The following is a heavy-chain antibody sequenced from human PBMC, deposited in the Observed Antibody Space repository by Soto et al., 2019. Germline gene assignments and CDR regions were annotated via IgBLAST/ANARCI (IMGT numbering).Heavy chain of an antibody. CDR1: GTIFSSYT. D-gene: IGHD3-16*01. CDR2: IIPILGET. CDR3: ARGLGGRMDD. V-gene: IGHV1-69*08. J-gene: IGHJ6*02. Sequence: QVQLVQSGAEVKKPGSSVRVSCKASGTIFSSYTISWVRQAPGQGLEWMGRIIPILGETNSEQKFQGRVTLTADKPTNTAYMELNSLRLEDTALYYCARGLGGRMDDWGQGTTVTVSS.